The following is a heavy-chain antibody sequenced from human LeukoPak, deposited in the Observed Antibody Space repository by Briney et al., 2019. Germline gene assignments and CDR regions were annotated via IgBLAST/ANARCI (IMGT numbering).Heavy chain of an antibody. CDR1: GNSISSYY. D-gene: IGHD4-17*01. CDR2: SHSSGST. CDR3: ARDARDARYGDYSYHYGMDV. J-gene: IGHJ6*02. Sequence: SETLSLTCTVSGNSISSYYWSWIRQPPGKGLEWIGYSHSSGSTNYNPSLKSRVIISVDSSKNQFSLKVNSVTAADTAVYYCARDARDARYGDYSYHYGMDVWGQGTTVTVSS. V-gene: IGHV4-59*01.